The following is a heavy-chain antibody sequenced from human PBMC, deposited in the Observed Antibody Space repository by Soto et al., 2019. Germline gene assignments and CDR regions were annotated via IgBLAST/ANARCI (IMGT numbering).Heavy chain of an antibody. CDR1: GFTFRRYG. J-gene: IGHJ4*02. V-gene: IGHV3-33*01. CDR2: IWYDGTVK. D-gene: IGHD2-21*01. Sequence: QVQMVEAGGGVVQPGRSLRLSCAASGFTFRRYGMHWVRQARGKGLEWVAGIWYDGTVKNYADSVKGRFSISRDNSQNTVYLQMNTLRAEDTAVYYCARCDCGGQCACDFWGQGTLVSVSS. CDR3: ARCDCGGQCACDF.